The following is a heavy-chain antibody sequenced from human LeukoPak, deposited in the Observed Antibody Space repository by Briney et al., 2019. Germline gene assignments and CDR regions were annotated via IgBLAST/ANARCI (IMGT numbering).Heavy chain of an antibody. CDR1: GFTFSSYA. J-gene: IGHJ4*02. V-gene: IGHV3-23*01. CDR3: AKASVGTTGGTFDS. D-gene: IGHD1-26*01. Sequence: PGGSLRLSCAASGFTFSSYAMSWVRQAPGKGLEWVSAISGSGGSTYYADSVKGRFTISRDNSKNTLYLQMNSLRAGDTAVYYCAKASVGTTGGTFDSWGQGTLVTVSS. CDR2: ISGSGGST.